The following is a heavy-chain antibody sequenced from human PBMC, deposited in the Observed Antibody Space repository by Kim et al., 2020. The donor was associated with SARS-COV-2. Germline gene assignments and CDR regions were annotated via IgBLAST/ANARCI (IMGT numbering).Heavy chain of an antibody. Sequence: GGSLRLSCAASGFIFSSFGMHWVRQAPGKGLEWVAVTWFGEKSEYYADSVKGRFTISRDNSKNMVYLQMNSLRDEDKAVYYCARAFEYSTSDVFDIWGQGEMVTVSS. CDR3: ARAFEYSTSDVFDI. V-gene: IGHV3-33*01. CDR1: GFIFSSFG. D-gene: IGHD6-6*01. CDR2: TWFGEKSE. J-gene: IGHJ3*02.